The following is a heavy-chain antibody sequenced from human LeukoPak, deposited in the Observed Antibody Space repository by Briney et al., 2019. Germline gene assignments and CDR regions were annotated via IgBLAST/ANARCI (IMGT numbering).Heavy chain of an antibody. CDR1: GGSISSYY. CDR3: ARQAGSYAFYYYDY. Sequence: SETLSLTCTVSGGSISSYYWSWIRQPPGKGLEWIGYIYYSGSTNYNPSLKSRVTISVDTSKNQFSLKLTSVTAADTAVYYCARQAGSYAFYYYDYWGQGTLVTVSS. D-gene: IGHD2-2*01. CDR2: IYYSGST. V-gene: IGHV4-59*08. J-gene: IGHJ4*02.